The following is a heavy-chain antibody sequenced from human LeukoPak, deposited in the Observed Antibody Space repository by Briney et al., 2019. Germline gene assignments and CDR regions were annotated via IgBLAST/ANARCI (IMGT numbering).Heavy chain of an antibody. Sequence: GGSLRLSCAASGFTFSSYWMNWARQAPGKGLEWVASINHNGNVNYYVDSVKGRFTISRDNAKNSLYLQMNSLRAEDTAVYYCAKSMVFTLPYPHFDYWGQGTLVTVSS. V-gene: IGHV3-7*03. CDR2: INHNGNVN. CDR3: AKSMVFTLPYPHFDY. D-gene: IGHD2-21*01. J-gene: IGHJ4*02. CDR1: GFTFSSYW.